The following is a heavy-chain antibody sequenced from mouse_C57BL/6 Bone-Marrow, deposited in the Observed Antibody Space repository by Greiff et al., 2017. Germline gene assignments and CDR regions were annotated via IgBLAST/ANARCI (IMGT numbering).Heavy chain of an antibody. V-gene: IGHV6-3*01. Sequence: EVKLMESGGGLVQPGGSMKLSCVASGFTFSNYWMNWVRQSPEKGLEWVAQIRLKSDNYATHYAESVKGRFTISSDDYKSSVYLQMNNLRAEDTGIYYCTGRYSNYNYWGQGTTLTVSS. CDR2: IRLKSDNYAT. D-gene: IGHD2-5*01. J-gene: IGHJ2*01. CDR1: GFTFSNYW. CDR3: TGRYSNYNY.